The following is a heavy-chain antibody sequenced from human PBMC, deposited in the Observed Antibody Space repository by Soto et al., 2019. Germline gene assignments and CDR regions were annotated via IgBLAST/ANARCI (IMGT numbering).Heavy chain of an antibody. D-gene: IGHD6-25*01. CDR3: ARARQRQLTDFDY. CDR2: ISSSSTFI. Sequence: GGSLRLSCAASGFSFSAYSMNWVRQAPGKGLEWVSSISSSSTFIYYADSVKGRFTISRDNAKSSLFLQLDSLRVEDTAVYYCARARQRQLTDFDYWGQGTLVTVSS. V-gene: IGHV3-21*01. CDR1: GFSFSAYS. J-gene: IGHJ4*02.